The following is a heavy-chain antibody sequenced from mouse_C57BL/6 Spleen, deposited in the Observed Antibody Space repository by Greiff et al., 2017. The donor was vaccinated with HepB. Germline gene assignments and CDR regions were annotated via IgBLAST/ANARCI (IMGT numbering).Heavy chain of an antibody. J-gene: IGHJ2*01. CDR2: IHPNSGST. V-gene: IGHV1-64*01. CDR1: GYTFTSYW. D-gene: IGHD1-1*01. Sequence: QVQLQQPGAELVKPGASVKLSCKASGYTFTSYWMHWVKQRPGQGLEWIGMIHPNSGSTNYNEKFKSKATLTVDKSSSTAYMQLSSLTSEDSAVYYCARRELNYYWYFDYWGQGTTLTVSS. CDR3: ARRELNYYWYFDY.